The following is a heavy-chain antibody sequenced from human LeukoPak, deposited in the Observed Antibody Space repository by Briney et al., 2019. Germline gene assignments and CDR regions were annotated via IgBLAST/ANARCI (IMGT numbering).Heavy chain of an antibody. CDR2: TYYRSKWNS. V-gene: IGHV6-1*01. Sequence: SQTLSLTCAISGDSVYSNSASWNWIRQSPSRGLEWLGRTYYRSKWNSDYAISVQSRITINPDTSKNQFSLHLKSVTPEDTAVYYCARDPDSSYEWGPFDPWGQGTLVTVSS. D-gene: IGHD6-6*01. CDR1: GDSVYSNSAS. J-gene: IGHJ5*02. CDR3: ARDPDSSYEWGPFDP.